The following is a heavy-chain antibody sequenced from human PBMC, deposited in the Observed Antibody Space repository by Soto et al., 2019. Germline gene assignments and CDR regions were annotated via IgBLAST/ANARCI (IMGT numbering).Heavy chain of an antibody. D-gene: IGHD3-22*01. CDR2: IKSKTDGGTT. CDR3: TTWPQVVVISVRDAFDI. J-gene: IGHJ3*02. CDR1: GFTFSNAW. V-gene: IGHV3-15*07. Sequence: GGSLRLSCAASGFTFSNAWMNWVRQAPGKGLEWVGRIKSKTDGGTTDYAAPVKGRFTISRDDSKNTLYLQMNSLKTEDTAVYYCTTWPQVVVISVRDAFDIWGQGTMVTVSS.